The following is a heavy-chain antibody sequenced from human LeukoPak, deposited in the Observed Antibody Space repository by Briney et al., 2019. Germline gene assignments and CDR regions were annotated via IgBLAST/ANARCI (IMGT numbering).Heavy chain of an antibody. V-gene: IGHV4-61*02. Sequence: PSETLSLTCTVSGGSISSSSYYWSWIRQPAGKGLEWIGRIYTSGSTNYNPSLKSRVTMSIDTSKNQFSLKLTSVTAADTAVYYCARIYSRGWSLDYWGQGALVTVSS. CDR3: ARIYSRGWSLDY. CDR2: IYTSGST. J-gene: IGHJ4*02. CDR1: GGSISSSSYY. D-gene: IGHD6-19*01.